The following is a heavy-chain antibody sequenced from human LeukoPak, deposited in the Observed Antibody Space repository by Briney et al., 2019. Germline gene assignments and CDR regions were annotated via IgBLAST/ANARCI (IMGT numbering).Heavy chain of an antibody. J-gene: IGHJ3*02. CDR3: ASRLGGSSYGEGTDAFDI. V-gene: IGHV1-8*01. CDR2: MNPNSGNT. Sequence: GASVKVSCKASGYTFTSYDINWVRQATGQGLEWMGWMNPNSGNTGYAQTFQGRVTMTRNTSISTAYMELSSLRSEDTAVYSCASRLGGSSYGEGTDAFDIWGQGTMVTVSS. CDR1: GYTFTSYD. D-gene: IGHD1-26*01.